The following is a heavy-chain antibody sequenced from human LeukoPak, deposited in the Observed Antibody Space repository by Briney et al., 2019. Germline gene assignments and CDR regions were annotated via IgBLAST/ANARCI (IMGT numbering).Heavy chain of an antibody. CDR1: GFTFRSYS. V-gene: IGHV3-21*01. CDR3: ARSPDIVLMVYAWSPETRSNWFDP. CDR2: ISSSSSYI. D-gene: IGHD2-8*01. J-gene: IGHJ5*02. Sequence: GGSLRLSCAASGFTFRSYSRNWVRQAPGKGLEWVSSISSSSSYIYCADSVKGRFTISRDNAKNSLYLQMNSLRAEDTAVYYCARSPDIVLMVYAWSPETRSNWFDPWGQGTLVTVSS.